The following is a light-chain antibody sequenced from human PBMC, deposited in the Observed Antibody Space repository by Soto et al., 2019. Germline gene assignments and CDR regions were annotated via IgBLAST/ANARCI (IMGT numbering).Light chain of an antibody. J-gene: IGKJ1*01. CDR3: MQALQTPPT. CDR2: LGS. Sequence: DIVMTESQPSLAVTPGATESTSCRSSPSPLHSNGYNYLDWYMQKPGQSPQLXIYLGSSRASGVPDRFSGGGSGTDFTLKISRVEAEDVGIYYCMQALQTPPTFGQGTKVDIK. CDR1: PSPLHSNGYNY. V-gene: IGKV2-28*01.